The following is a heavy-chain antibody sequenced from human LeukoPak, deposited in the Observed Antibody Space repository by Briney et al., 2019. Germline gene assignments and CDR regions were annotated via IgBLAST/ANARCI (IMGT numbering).Heavy chain of an antibody. CDR3: ARDSRGDYYGSGSYYNDY. Sequence: GASVKVSCKASGYTFTSYGISWVRQAPGQGLEWMGWIGAYNGNTNYAQKLQGRVTMTTDTSTSTAYMELRSLRSDDTAVYYCARDSRGDYYGSGSYYNDYWGQGTLVTVSS. CDR2: IGAYNGNT. CDR1: GYTFTSYG. D-gene: IGHD3-10*01. J-gene: IGHJ4*02. V-gene: IGHV1-18*01.